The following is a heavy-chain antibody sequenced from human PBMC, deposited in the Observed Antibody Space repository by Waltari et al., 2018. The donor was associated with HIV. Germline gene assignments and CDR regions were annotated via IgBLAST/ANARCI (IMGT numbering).Heavy chain of an antibody. J-gene: IGHJ5*02. Sequence: IGYIYYSGSTNYNPSLKSRVTISVDTSKNQFSLKLSSVTAADTAVYYCARAYVENWFDPWGQGTLVTVSS. CDR3: ARAYVENWFDP. V-gene: IGHV4-59*01. CDR2: IYYSGST. D-gene: IGHD3-16*01.